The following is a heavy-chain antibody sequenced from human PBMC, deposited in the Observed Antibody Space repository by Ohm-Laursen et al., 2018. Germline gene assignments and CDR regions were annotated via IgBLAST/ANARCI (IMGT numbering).Heavy chain of an antibody. CDR2: IWNVGSNE. Sequence: SLRLSCTASGFTFSSYGMHWVRQVPGKGLEWVVVIWNVGSNEYYADSVKGRFTISRDNSKNTLYLQMGSLRAEDMAVYYCGRIPTSLVPIYGMDVWGQGTTVTVSS. CDR1: GFTFSSYG. V-gene: IGHV3-33*01. D-gene: IGHD2-2*01. J-gene: IGHJ6*02. CDR3: GRIPTSLVPIYGMDV.